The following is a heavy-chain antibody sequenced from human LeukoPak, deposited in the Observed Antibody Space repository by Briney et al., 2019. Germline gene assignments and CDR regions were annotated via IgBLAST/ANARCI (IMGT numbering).Heavy chain of an antibody. D-gene: IGHD2-15*01. V-gene: IGHV3-21*01. Sequence: GGSLRLSCAASGFTFSDYSMNWVRQAPGKGLEWVSSISSSSRYINYADSVKGRYAISRDNAKNSLSLQMNSLGVEDTAVYYCARGEPLKLPTNVWGKGTTVIVSS. J-gene: IGHJ6*04. CDR2: ISSSSRYI. CDR3: ARGEPLKLPTNV. CDR1: GFTFSDYS.